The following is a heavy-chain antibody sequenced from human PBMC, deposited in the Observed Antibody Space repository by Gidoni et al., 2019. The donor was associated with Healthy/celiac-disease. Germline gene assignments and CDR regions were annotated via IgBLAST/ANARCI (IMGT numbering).Heavy chain of an antibody. CDR3: ARDFAVVITTWGGDY. Sequence: QVQLVESGGGVVQPGRSLRLSCAASGFTFSRYAMHWVRQAPGKGLEWGAVISYDGSNKYYADSVKGRFTISRDNSKNTLYLQMNSLRAEDTAVYYCARDFAVVITTWGGDYWGQGTLVTVSS. CDR2: ISYDGSNK. D-gene: IGHD3-3*01. J-gene: IGHJ4*02. V-gene: IGHV3-30-3*01. CDR1: GFTFSRYA.